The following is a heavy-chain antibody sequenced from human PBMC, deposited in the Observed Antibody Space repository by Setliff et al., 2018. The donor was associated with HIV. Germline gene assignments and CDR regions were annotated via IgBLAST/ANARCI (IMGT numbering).Heavy chain of an antibody. Sequence: PSETLSLTCTVSGVPTSASTYYWGWIRQPPGKGLDWIGYIYYSGNTHFNPSLKSRVTISLDTSKNQVLLKLTSVTAADTAVYYCTRHLPVYYGSGVSYYFDYWGQGTLVTVSS. CDR3: TRHLPVYYGSGVSYYFDY. J-gene: IGHJ4*02. D-gene: IGHD3-10*01. CDR2: IYYSGNT. V-gene: IGHV4-39*06. CDR1: GVPTSASTYY.